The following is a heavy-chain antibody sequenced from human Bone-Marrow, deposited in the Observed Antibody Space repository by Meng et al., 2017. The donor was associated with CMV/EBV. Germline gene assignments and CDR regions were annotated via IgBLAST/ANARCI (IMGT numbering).Heavy chain of an antibody. CDR3: ARITRTTSYWGGDYFDA. V-gene: IGHV4-31*11. Sequence: SETLSLTCAVYGDSFNSGRYFWSWLRQQPEKGLELIAYVYSSGSTHYNSSLRRRVAISMDKSRSQFSLKVTPLTGTDTAVYFCARITRTTSYWGGDYFDAWGQGILVTVSS. D-gene: IGHD3-16*01. J-gene: IGHJ4*02. CDR2: VYSSGST. CDR1: GDSFNSGRYF.